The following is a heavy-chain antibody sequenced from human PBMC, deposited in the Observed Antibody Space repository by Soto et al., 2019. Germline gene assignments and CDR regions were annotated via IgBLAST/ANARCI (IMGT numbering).Heavy chain of an antibody. J-gene: IGHJ3*02. CDR1: GYTFTSYG. V-gene: IGHV1-18*01. CDR3: ARDSGYSSGWYSDAFDI. D-gene: IGHD6-19*01. Sequence: ASVTVSCKASGYTFTSYGISWVRQAPGQGLEWMGWISAYNGNTNYAQKLQGRVTMTTDTSTSTAYMELRSLRSDDTAVYYCARDSGYSSGWYSDAFDIWGQGTMVTVSS. CDR2: ISAYNGNT.